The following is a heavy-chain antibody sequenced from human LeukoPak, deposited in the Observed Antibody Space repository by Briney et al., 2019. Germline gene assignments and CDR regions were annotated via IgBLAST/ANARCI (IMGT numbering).Heavy chain of an antibody. J-gene: IGHJ4*02. CDR2: INHSGST. V-gene: IGHV4-34*01. Sequence: SSETLSLTCAVYGGSFSGYYWSWIRQPPGKGLEWIGEINHSGSTNYNPSLKSRVTISVDTSKNQFSLKLSSVTAADTAVYYCATHSGGWNFDYWGQGTLVTVSS. CDR3: ATHSGGWNFDY. CDR1: GGSFSGYY. D-gene: IGHD6-19*01.